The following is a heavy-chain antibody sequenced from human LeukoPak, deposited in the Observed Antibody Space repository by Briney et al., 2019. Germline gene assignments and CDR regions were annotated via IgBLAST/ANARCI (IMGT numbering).Heavy chain of an antibody. J-gene: IGHJ5*02. V-gene: IGHV4-59*11. CDR1: GGSISSPY. CDR2: IFYSGST. D-gene: IGHD3-22*01. Sequence: SETLSLTCTVSGGSISSPYWSWIRQPPGKGLEWIGYIFYSGSTSYNPSLKSRVTISVDTSKNQFSLKLSSVTAADTAVYYCARVSMRDYSGNVGYYRWFDPWGQGTLVTVSS. CDR3: ARVSMRDYSGNVGYYRWFDP.